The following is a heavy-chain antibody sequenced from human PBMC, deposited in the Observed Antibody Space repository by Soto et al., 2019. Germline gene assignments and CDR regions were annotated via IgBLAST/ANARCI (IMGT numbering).Heavy chain of an antibody. CDR1: GFTSSDHY. CDR3: ARAGFGHGLDV. V-gene: IGHV3-72*01. J-gene: IGHJ6*02. Sequence: PGGSLRVSCGVSGFTSSDHYMDWVRQAPGKGLEWVGRTVNKRSRYTTEYAASVKGRFIISRDDSKNSVYLQMNSLKIEDTAVYYCARAGFGHGLDVWGQGTTVTVSS. D-gene: IGHD3-16*01. CDR2: TVNKRSRYTT.